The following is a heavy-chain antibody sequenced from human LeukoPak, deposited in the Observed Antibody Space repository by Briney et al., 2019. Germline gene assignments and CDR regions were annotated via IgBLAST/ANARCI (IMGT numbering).Heavy chain of an antibody. CDR2: INHSGST. J-gene: IGHJ4*01. Sequence: SETLSLTCAVYGGSFSGYYWSWIRQPPGKGLEWIGEINHSGSTNYNPSLKSRVTISVDTSKNQFSLKLSSVTAADTAVYYCARCTSGSFGIVGATITRGYYFYDGGPGSLVT. CDR1: GGSFSGYY. V-gene: IGHV4-34*01. CDR3: ARCTSGSFGIVGATITRGYYFYD. D-gene: IGHD1-26*01.